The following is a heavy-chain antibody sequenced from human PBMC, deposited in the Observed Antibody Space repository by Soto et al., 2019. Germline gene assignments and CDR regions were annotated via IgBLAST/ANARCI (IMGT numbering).Heavy chain of an antibody. CDR1: GFTFSGYG. CDR3: AKDGRDLTQFYFDY. Sequence: QVQLVESGGGVVQPGGSLRLSCAASGFTFSGYGMHWVRQAPGKGLEWVAVISSDGTYKYYADSVKGRFTISRDNSKNALYLQMNNLGPEDTAVYYCAKDGRDLTQFYFDYCGPGPLVTVSS. J-gene: IGHJ4*02. CDR2: ISSDGTYK. D-gene: IGHD4-4*01. V-gene: IGHV3-30*18.